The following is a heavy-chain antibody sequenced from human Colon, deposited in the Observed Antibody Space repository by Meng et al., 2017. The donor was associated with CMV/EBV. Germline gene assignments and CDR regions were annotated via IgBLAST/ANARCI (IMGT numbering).Heavy chain of an antibody. V-gene: IGHV1-2*02. D-gene: IGHD3-22*01. Sequence: ASVKVSCKASGYTFSSYYMHWVRQAPGQGLEWMGIINPNSGATNYAQNFQGRLTVTRDTSISTVYMELSRLTSDDTAVYYCARDQNSDNSHYYDSSGYYGWGQGTLVTVSS. J-gene: IGHJ4*02. CDR2: INPNSGAT. CDR1: GYTFSSYY. CDR3: ARDQNSDNSHYYDSSGYYG.